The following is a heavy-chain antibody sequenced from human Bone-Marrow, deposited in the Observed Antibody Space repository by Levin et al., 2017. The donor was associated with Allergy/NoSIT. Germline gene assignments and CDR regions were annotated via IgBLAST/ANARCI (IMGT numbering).Heavy chain of an antibody. CDR1: GGSISTHF. Sequence: TASETLSLTCTVSGGSISTHFWTWVRQPPGKGLEWIGYMSDSGGTNYNPSLKSRATISVDSSKNQFSLKLSSVTAADTAVYYCARGQTEGVRGVIIESYYYYYYYMDVWGKGTTVTVSS. V-gene: IGHV4-59*11. CDR2: MSDSGGT. CDR3: ARGQTEGVRGVIIESYYYYYYYMDV. D-gene: IGHD3-10*01. J-gene: IGHJ6*03.